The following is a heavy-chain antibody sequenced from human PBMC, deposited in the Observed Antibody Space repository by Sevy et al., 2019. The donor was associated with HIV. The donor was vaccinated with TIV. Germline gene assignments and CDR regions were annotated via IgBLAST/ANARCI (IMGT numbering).Heavy chain of an antibody. Sequence: SETLSLACTVSGCSISSNSYYWVWIRQPPGKGREGIGSIHYSGTTYYNPTLKSRVTISIDTSKTQFSLKLSSVTAADTAIFYCARLNYGDYSNYFDPWGQGSLVTVSS. CDR3: ARLNYGDYSNYFDP. CDR2: IHYSGTT. J-gene: IGHJ5*02. V-gene: IGHV4-39*01. CDR1: GCSISSNSYY. D-gene: IGHD4-17*01.